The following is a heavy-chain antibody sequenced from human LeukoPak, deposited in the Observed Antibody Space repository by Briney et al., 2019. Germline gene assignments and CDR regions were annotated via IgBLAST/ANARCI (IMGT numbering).Heavy chain of an antibody. CDR2: ISSSSSTI. CDR1: GFTFSSYS. CDR3: ARDRYYGSGGLSPNFDY. D-gene: IGHD3-10*01. J-gene: IGHJ4*02. Sequence: PGGSLRPSCAASGFTFSSYSMNWVRQAPGKGLEWVSYISSSSSTIYYADSVKGRFTISRDNAKNSLYLQMNSLRAEDTAVYYCARDRYYGSGGLSPNFDYWGQGTLVTVSS. V-gene: IGHV3-48*04.